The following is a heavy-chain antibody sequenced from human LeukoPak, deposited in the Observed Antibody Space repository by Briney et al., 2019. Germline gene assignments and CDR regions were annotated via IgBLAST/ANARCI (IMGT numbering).Heavy chain of an antibody. CDR2: ISGGSSFT. Sequence: TGGSLRLSCAASGFSFSSFSMNWVRQAPGKGREGVSYISGGSSFTYYVDSVKGRFTISRDNDKNSLYLQMNSLRAEDTAVYYCARDLGYSSGPHYWGQGTRVTVSS. D-gene: IGHD6-19*01. J-gene: IGHJ4*02. CDR3: ARDLGYSSGPHY. V-gene: IGHV3-21*01. CDR1: GFSFSSFS.